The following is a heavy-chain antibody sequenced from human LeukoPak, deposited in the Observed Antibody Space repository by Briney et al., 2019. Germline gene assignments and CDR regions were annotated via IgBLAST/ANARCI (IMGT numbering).Heavy chain of an antibody. CDR2: IYYSGTT. CDR1: GDSLRKYY. V-gene: IGHV4-59*12. J-gene: IGHJ6*02. Sequence: SETLSLTCTVSGDSLRKYYWSWIRQPPGKGLEWIGHIYYSGTTNYNPSLKSRVTMSVDTSKNQFSLKVSSVTAADTAVYYCATSGRGYYGMDVWGQGTTVTVSS. CDR3: ATSGRGYYGMDV.